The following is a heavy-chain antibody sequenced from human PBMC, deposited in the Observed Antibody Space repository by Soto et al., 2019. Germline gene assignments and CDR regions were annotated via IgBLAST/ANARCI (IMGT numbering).Heavy chain of an antibody. Sequence: QVQLQESGPGLVKPSQTLSLTCTVSGGSISSGGYYWSWIRQHPGKGLEWIGYIYYSGSTYYNPSLKSRVTTSVHPSKHQFSLKLRSVTAADTAVYYCAGVIAVGITMVRGVTRYFDLWGRGTMVTVSS. V-gene: IGHV4-31*03. D-gene: IGHD3-10*01. CDR3: AGVIAVGITMVRGVTRYFDL. CDR1: GGSISSGGYY. J-gene: IGHJ2*01. CDR2: IYYSGST.